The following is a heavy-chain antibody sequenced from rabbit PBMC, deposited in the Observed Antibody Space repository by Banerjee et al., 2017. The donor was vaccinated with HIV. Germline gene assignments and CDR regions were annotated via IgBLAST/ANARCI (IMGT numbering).Heavy chain of an antibody. J-gene: IGHJ4*01. CDR1: GFSFSSSYY. CDR3: ARSPGSGGDASYFNL. Sequence: QEQLVESGGGLVQPEGSLTLTCTASGFSFSSSYYMCWVRQAPGKGLEWIACIYAGSSGSTYYASWAKGRFTISKTSSTTVTLQMTSLTAADTATYFCARSPGSGGDASYFNLWGQGTLVTVS. CDR2: IYAGSSGST. D-gene: IGHD6-1*01. V-gene: IGHV1S45*01.